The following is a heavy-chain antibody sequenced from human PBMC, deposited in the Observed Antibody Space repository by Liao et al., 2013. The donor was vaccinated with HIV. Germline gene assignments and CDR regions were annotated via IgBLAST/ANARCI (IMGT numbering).Heavy chain of an antibody. CDR2: IKTSGSP. J-gene: IGHJ6*03. CDR1: GGSINNYL. V-gene: IGHV4-4*07. Sequence: QVQLQESGPGLVKPSDTLSLTCTVSGGSINNYLWSWIRQPAGKGLEWIGRIKTSGSPTYNPSLKSRVTISTDTSKNQFSLKLTSVTAADTAVYYCARVGMTTITGYYYYIDVWGERDHGHRLL. CDR3: ARVGMTTITGYYYYIDV. D-gene: IGHD2-21*02.